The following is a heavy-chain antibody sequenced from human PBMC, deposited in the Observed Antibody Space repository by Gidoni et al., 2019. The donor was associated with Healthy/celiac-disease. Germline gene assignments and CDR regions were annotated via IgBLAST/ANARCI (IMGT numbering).Heavy chain of an antibody. V-gene: IGHV4-34*01. Sequence: QVQLQQWGAGRLKPSETLSLTCAVYGGSFSGYYWSWIRQPPGKGLELIGEINHSGSTNSNPSLKSRVTISVDTSKNQFSLKLSSVTAADTAVYYCARGRSKWQLRYGMDVWGQGTTVTVSS. CDR3: ARGRSKWQLRYGMDV. D-gene: IGHD1-26*01. CDR1: GGSFSGYY. J-gene: IGHJ6*02. CDR2: INHSGST.